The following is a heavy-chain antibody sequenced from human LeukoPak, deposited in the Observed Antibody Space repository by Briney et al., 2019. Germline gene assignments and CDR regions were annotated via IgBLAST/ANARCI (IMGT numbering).Heavy chain of an antibody. Sequence: GRSLRLSCAASGFTFSSYDMHWVRQATGKGLEWVSAIGTAGDTYYPGSVKGRFTISRENAKNSLYLQMNSLRAGDTAVYYCARGGSIVGATDAFDIWGQGTMVTVSS. CDR1: GFTFSSYD. CDR2: IGTAGDT. D-gene: IGHD1-26*01. J-gene: IGHJ3*02. V-gene: IGHV3-13*01. CDR3: ARGGSIVGATDAFDI.